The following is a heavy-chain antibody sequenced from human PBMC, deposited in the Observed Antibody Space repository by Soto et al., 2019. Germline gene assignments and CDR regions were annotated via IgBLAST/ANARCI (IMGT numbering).Heavy chain of an antibody. D-gene: IGHD6-13*01. J-gene: IGHJ6*02. V-gene: IGHV4-4*02. CDR3: AGAQHIATLFPAMDV. CDR2: IYRSGST. Sequence: QVQLQESGPGLVKPSGTLSLTCAVSGGSIVGSNWWRWVRQPPGQGLEWIGEIYRSGSTKYNPSLKSRVTISVDRSNNQFSLTLTSVTAADTAVYYCAGAQHIATLFPAMDVWGLGTTVIVSS. CDR1: GGSIVGSNW.